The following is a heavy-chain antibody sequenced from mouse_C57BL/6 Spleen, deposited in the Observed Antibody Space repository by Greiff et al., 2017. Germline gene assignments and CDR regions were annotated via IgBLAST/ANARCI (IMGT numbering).Heavy chain of an antibody. Sequence: EVKLMESGGGLVKPGGSLKLSCAASGFTFSDYGMHWVRQAPEKGLEWVAYISSGSSTIYYADTVEGRFTISRDNAKNTLFLQMTSLRSEDTAMYYCASDGYYGRGFAYWGQGTLVTVSA. CDR3: ASDGYYGRGFAY. J-gene: IGHJ3*01. V-gene: IGHV5-17*01. CDR2: ISSGSSTI. CDR1: GFTFSDYG. D-gene: IGHD2-3*01.